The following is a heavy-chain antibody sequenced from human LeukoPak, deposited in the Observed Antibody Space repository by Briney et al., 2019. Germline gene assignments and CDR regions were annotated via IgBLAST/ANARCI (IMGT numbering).Heavy chain of an antibody. CDR3: ARRYYDSSGYFDY. V-gene: IGHV3-21*01. CDR2: ISSSSSYI. J-gene: IGHJ4*02. Sequence: GGSLRLSCAASGFTFSSYSMNWVRQAPGKGLEWVSSISSSSSYIYYADSVKGRFTISRDNAKNSLYLQMNSLGAEDTAVYYCARRYYDSSGYFDYWGQGTLVTVSS. D-gene: IGHD3-22*01. CDR1: GFTFSSYS.